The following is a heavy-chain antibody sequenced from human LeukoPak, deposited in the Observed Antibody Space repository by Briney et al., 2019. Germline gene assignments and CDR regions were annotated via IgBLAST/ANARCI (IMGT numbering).Heavy chain of an antibody. V-gene: IGHV3-30*18. D-gene: IGHD6-19*01. CDR3: AKVRWDNSGWYYLDS. CDR2: ISYNGINE. J-gene: IGHJ4*02. Sequence: QTGGSLRLSCAASGFSFSDYNMHWVRQAPGKGLEWMAVISYNGINEYYADSVKGRFTISRDNPKSTLLLQMNSLRAEDTAVYYCAKVRWDNSGWYYLDSWGQGTLVTVSS. CDR1: GFSFSDYN.